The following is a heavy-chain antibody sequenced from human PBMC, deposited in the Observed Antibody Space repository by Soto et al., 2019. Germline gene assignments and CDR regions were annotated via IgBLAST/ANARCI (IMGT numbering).Heavy chain of an antibody. Sequence: SVKVSCKASGDTFGRFTINWVRQAPGQGLEWMGGIKPISDITNYAQRFQGRVTFTADASTSTVYLELSSLRSEDTAMYYCARDPSTINKLIGVWFDPWGQGTLVAVSS. V-gene: IGHV1-69*13. J-gene: IGHJ5*02. CDR1: GDTFGRFT. CDR3: ARDPSTINKLIGVWFDP. D-gene: IGHD4-4*01. CDR2: IKPISDIT.